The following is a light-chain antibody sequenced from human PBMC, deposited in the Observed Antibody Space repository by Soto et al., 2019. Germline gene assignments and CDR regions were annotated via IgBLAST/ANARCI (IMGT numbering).Light chain of an antibody. CDR2: LGD. J-gene: IGLJ1*01. CDR3: AAWADNLNAYV. V-gene: IGLV1-47*02. CDR1: TSNIGTFY. Sequence: QSVLTQPPSASSTPGQTVTISCSGSTSNIGTFYVYCSQHLPGTAPKLLIFLGDQRASGVSDRFSGSKSGTSASLAINGLRSDDEADYDCAAWADNLNAYVFGSGTKLTVL.